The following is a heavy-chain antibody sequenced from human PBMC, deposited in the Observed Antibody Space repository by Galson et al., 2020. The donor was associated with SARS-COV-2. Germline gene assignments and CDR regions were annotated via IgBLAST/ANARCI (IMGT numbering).Heavy chain of an antibody. J-gene: IGHJ4*02. D-gene: IGHD2-15*01. V-gene: IGHV4-31*03. CDR2: IYYSGST. CDR1: GGSVTSRSYY. Sequence: SETLSLTCIVSGGSVTSRSYYWSWIRQHPGKGLEWIGYIYYSGSTYYNPSLKSRVTISVDTSKNQFSLKLSSVTAADTAVYYCARDRNCSGGSCSYFDYWGQGTLVTVSS. CDR3: ARDRNCSGGSCSYFDY.